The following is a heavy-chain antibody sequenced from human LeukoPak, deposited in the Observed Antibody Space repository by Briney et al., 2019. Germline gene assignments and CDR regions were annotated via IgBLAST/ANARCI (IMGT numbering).Heavy chain of an antibody. CDR3: ASGARPYYYYMDV. J-gene: IGHJ6*03. V-gene: IGHV1-46*01. CDR1: GYTFTSYY. CDR2: INPSGGST. Sequence: ASVKVSCKASGYTFTSYYMHWVRQAPGQGLEWMGIINPSGGSTSYAQKFQGRVTMTRDMSTSTVYMELSSLRSEDTAVYYCASGARPYYYYMDVWGKGTTVTVSS. D-gene: IGHD3-16*01.